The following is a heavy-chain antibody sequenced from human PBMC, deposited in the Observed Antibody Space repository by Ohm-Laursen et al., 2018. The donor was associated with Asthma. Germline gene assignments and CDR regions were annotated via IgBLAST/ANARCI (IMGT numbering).Heavy chain of an antibody. CDR3: AREDYYDSSGQPPLGMDV. J-gene: IGHJ6*02. CDR1: GYTFTSYY. V-gene: IGHV1-46*03. D-gene: IGHD3-22*01. CDR2: INPSGGST. Sequence: SVKVSCKPSGYTFTSYYMHWVRQAPGQGLEWMGIINPSGGSTSYAQKFRGRVTMTRDTSTSTVYMELSSLRSEDTAVYYCAREDYYDSSGQPPLGMDVWGQGTTVTASS.